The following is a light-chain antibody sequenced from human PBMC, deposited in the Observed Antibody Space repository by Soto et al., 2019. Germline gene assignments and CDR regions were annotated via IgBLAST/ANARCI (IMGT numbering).Light chain of an antibody. J-gene: IGKJ4*01. CDR3: QQSFITPPLT. CDR2: GAS. V-gene: IGKV1-39*01. CDR1: QSISTY. Sequence: DIQMTQSPSSLSASIGDRITITCRASQSISTYLNWYQQKPGKAPMLLIYGASTLQNGVPSRFSGSGSATDYTLTISSLQPEDFSTYYCQQSFITPPLTFGGGTKVEMK.